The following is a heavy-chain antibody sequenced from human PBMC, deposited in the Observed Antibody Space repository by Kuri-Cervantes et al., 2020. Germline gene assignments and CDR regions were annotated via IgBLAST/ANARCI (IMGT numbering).Heavy chain of an antibody. Sequence: GGSLRLSCAASGFTFSSYGMHWVRQAPGKGLEWVAVISYDGGNKYYADSVKGRFTISRDNSKNTLYLQMNSLRAEDTAVYYCRRYCSSTSCYNWYFDLWGRGTLVTVSS. V-gene: IGHV3-30*03. J-gene: IGHJ2*01. CDR1: GFTFSSYG. D-gene: IGHD2-2*02. CDR2: ISYDGGNK. CDR3: RRYCSSTSCYNWYFDL.